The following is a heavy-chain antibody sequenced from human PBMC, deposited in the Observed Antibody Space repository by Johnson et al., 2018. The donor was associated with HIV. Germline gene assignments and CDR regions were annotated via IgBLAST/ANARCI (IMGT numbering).Heavy chain of an antibody. D-gene: IGHD1-26*01. CDR1: GLTFDDYA. Sequence: RISYDTSGLTFDDYATHWVRQPPGKGLEWVSGISWNSGTIGYADSVKGRFTISRDNDKNSLFLQMNSLRAEDTALYYCAKDLIKSGIHAQAVDIWGQGTMVSVAS. CDR3: AKDLIKSGIHAQAVDI. V-gene: IGHV3-9*01. CDR2: ISWNSGTI. J-gene: IGHJ3*02.